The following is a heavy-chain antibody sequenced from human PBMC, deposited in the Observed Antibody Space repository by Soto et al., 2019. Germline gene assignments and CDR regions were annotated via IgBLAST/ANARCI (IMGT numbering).Heavy chain of an antibody. V-gene: IGHV4-39*01. J-gene: IGHJ4*02. CDR2: IYYSGST. CDR1: GGSVNIGTYY. CDR3: ARHEAPSGWYFDY. Sequence: PSETLSLTCTVPGGSVNIGTYYWGWIRQPPGKGLEWIGTIYYSGSTYYNPSLKSRVTISVDTSKNQFSLKLSSVTAADTAVYYCARHEAPSGWYFDYWGQGTLVTVSS. D-gene: IGHD6-19*01.